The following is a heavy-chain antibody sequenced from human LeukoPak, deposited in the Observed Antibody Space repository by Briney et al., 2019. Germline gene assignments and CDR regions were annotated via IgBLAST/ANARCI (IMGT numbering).Heavy chain of an antibody. CDR3: ARTVIGDY. CDR1: GFTFSSYA. V-gene: IGHV3-30-3*01. CDR2: ISYDGSNK. D-gene: IGHD2/OR15-2a*01. J-gene: IGHJ4*02. Sequence: GSLRLSCAASGFTFSSYAMHWVRQAPGKGLEWVAVISYDGSNKYYADSVKGRFTISRDNSKNTLYLQMNSLRAEDTAVYYCARTVIGDYWGQGTLVTVSS.